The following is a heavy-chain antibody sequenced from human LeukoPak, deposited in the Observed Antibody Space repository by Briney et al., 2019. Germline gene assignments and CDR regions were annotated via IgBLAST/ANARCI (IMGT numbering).Heavy chain of an antibody. V-gene: IGHV1-2*02. Sequence: ASVKVSRKASGNTFTGYYMHWVRQAPGQGLAWMGWINPNSGGTNYAQKFQGRVTMTRDTSISTAYMELSRLRFDDTAVYYCARDPLIAVAGPPDWGQGTLVTVSS. D-gene: IGHD6-19*01. CDR2: INPNSGGT. J-gene: IGHJ4*02. CDR1: GNTFTGYY. CDR3: ARDPLIAVAGPPD.